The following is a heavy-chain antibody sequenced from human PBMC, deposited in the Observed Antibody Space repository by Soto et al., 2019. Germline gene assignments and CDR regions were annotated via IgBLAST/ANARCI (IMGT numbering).Heavy chain of an antibody. D-gene: IGHD3-10*01. CDR2: INAGNGNT. CDR1: GYTFTSYA. Sequence: ASVKVSCKASGYTFTSYAMHWVRQAPGQRLEWMGWINAGNGNTKYSQKFQGRVTITRDTSASTAYMELSSLRSEDTAVYYCARSVLLWFGSPVGNWFDPWGQGTLVTV. CDR3: ARSVLLWFGSPVGNWFDP. V-gene: IGHV1-3*01. J-gene: IGHJ5*02.